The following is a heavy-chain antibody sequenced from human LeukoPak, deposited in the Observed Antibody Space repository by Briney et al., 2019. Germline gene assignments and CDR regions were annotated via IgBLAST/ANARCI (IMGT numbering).Heavy chain of an antibody. V-gene: IGHV1-18*01. Sequence: ASVKVSCKTSGYTFSDYGISWVGQGSGQSLDWVGWITGNNGKTDYGPSFQGRVTMTTDTSTNTAYMELTSLKIDDTAVYYCARDQRNRGSYRFEYWGQGTLVAASS. D-gene: IGHD1-26*01. J-gene: IGHJ4*02. CDR3: ARDQRNRGSYRFEY. CDR2: ITGNNGKT. CDR1: GYTFSDYG.